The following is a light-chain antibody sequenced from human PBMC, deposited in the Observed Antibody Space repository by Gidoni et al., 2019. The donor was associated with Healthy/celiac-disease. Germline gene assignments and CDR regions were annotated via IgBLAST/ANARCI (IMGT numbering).Light chain of an antibody. V-gene: IGKV1-33*01. CDR1: QDISNY. Sequence: DIQMTQSPSSLSASVGDRVTITCQASQDISNYLNWYQQKPGKAPKLLIYDASNLETGVPSRFSGSGSGTDFTFTISSRQSEDIATYYRQQYDNLPLTFGPGTKVDIK. CDR2: DAS. CDR3: QQYDNLPLT. J-gene: IGKJ3*01.